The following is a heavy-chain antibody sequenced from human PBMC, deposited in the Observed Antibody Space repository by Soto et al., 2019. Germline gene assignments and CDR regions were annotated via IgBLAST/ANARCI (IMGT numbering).Heavy chain of an antibody. CDR2: IKSKTDGGTT. CDR1: GFTFSNAW. Sequence: TGGSLRLSCAASGFTFSNAWMNWVRQAPGKGLEWVGRIKSKTDGGTTDYAAPVKGRFTISRDDSKNTLYLQMNSLKTEDTAVYYCTTDPSITMIVVVMANDAFDIWGQGTMVTVSS. D-gene: IGHD3-22*01. V-gene: IGHV3-15*07. J-gene: IGHJ3*02. CDR3: TTDPSITMIVVVMANDAFDI.